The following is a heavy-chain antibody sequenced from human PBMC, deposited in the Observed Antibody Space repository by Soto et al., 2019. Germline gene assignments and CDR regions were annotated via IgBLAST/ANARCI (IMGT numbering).Heavy chain of an antibody. V-gene: IGHV2-5*02. CDR2: IYWDDDK. CDR1: GFSLSTSGVG. D-gene: IGHD6-13*01. Sequence: QITLKEAGPALGKPTQPLTLTCTFSGFSLSTSGVGVGWIRQPPGKALEWLALIYWDDDKCYNPSLNSRRTINNDRHKNQVVLTMTNMDAVDRATYYCAHSSVSIAAAMGYWGQGTLVTVSS. J-gene: IGHJ4*02. CDR3: AHSSVSIAAAMGY.